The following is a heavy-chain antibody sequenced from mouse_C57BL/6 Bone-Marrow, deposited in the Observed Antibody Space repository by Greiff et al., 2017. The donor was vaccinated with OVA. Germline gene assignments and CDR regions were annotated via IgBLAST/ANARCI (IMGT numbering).Heavy chain of an antibody. D-gene: IGHD1-1*01. CDR2: IDPSDSET. CDR1: GYTFTSYW. Sequence: VKLKQPGAELVRPGSSVKLSCKASGYTFTSYWMHWVKQRPIQGLEWIGNIDPSDSETHYNQKFKDKATLTVAKSSSTAYMQLSSLTSEDSAVYYCAGGDITTVALDYWGQGTTLTVSS. J-gene: IGHJ2*01. CDR3: AGGDITTVALDY. V-gene: IGHV1-52*01.